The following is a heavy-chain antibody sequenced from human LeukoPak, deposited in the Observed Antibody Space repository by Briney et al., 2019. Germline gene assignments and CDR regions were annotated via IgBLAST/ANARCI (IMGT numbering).Heavy chain of an antibody. J-gene: IGHJ4*02. V-gene: IGHV4-59*01. D-gene: IGHD3-9*01. CDR3: ARSLTGNFDY. Sequence: SETLSLTCTVSRGSISSYYWSWMRQPPGKGLEWLGYIFYSGSTDYNPSLKSRVTISVDTSKNQFSLKLNSVTAADTAVYYCARSLTGNFDYWGQGTLVTVSS. CDR2: IFYSGST. CDR1: RGSISSYY.